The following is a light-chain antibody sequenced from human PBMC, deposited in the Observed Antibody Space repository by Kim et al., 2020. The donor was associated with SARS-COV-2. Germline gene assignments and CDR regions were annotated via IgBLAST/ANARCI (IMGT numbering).Light chain of an antibody. J-gene: IGKJ4*01. V-gene: IGKV1-5*03. CDR2: KAS. CDR1: QSIVVW. Sequence: SASVGDRVNITCRASQSIVVWLAWYQQKPGKAPKLVIYKASSLERGVPSRFSGSGSGTEFTLTISSLHPDDLGTYFCQQYSNYPLTFGGGTKLEI. CDR3: QQYSNYPLT.